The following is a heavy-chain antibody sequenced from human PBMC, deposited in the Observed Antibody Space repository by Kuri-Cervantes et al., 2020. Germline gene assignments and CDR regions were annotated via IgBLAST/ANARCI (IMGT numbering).Heavy chain of an antibody. CDR1: GFTFSSYS. Sequence: GESLKISCAASGFTFSSYSMNWVRQAPGKGLEWASSISSSSSYIYYADSVKGRFTISRDNAKNSLYLQMNSLRDEDTAVYYCASRGTNGFDIWGQGTMVTVSS. CDR2: ISSSSSYI. V-gene: IGHV3-21*01. J-gene: IGHJ3*02. D-gene: IGHD1-26*01. CDR3: ASRGTNGFDI.